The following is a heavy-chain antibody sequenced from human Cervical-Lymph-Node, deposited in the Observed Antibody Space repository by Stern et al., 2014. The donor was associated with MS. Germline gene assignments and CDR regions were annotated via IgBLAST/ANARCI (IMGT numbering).Heavy chain of an antibody. CDR2: ISTGSGYI. Sequence: EVQLVESGGGLVKPGGSLRLSCAASGFRFSSYTMNWVRQAPGKGLEWVSSISTGSGYIYYTDSVKGRFTISRDNAKNSLYLQMNSLRAEDTAVYYCARTHVDTVVLPAASVGWFDPWGQGTLVTVSP. CDR3: ARTHVDTVVLPAASVGWFDP. CDR1: GFRFSSYT. V-gene: IGHV3-21*01. D-gene: IGHD2-2*01. J-gene: IGHJ5*02.